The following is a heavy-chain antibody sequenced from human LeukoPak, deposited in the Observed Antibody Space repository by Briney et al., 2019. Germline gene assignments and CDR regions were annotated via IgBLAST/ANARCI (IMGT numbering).Heavy chain of an antibody. V-gene: IGHV3-11*01. Sequence: GESLTLSCAASGFTFSGSWMSWIRQAPGKGLEVVSHIISSGTTLYYADSVKGRFTISRDNAKNSLFLQMNNLRAEDTALYYCARAWKGAATGIDFDFWGQGTLITVSS. J-gene: IGHJ4*02. CDR1: GFTFSGSW. D-gene: IGHD6-13*01. CDR3: ARAWKGAATGIDFDF. CDR2: IISSGTTL.